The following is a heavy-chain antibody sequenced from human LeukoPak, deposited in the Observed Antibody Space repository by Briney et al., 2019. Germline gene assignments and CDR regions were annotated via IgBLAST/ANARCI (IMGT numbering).Heavy chain of an antibody. CDR2: ISGSGGST. V-gene: IGHV3-23*01. Sequence: GGSLRLSCAVSGFTFSSYAMSWVRQAPGKGLEWVSAISGSGGSTYYADSVKGRYTISRDNSKNTLYLQMNSLRAEDTAVYYCAKSDSSGSFLFDYWGQGTLVTVSS. CDR1: GFTFSSYA. J-gene: IGHJ4*02. D-gene: IGHD3-10*01. CDR3: AKSDSSGSFLFDY.